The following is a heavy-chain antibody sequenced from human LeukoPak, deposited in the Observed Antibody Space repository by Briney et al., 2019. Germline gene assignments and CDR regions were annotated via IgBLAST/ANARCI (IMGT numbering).Heavy chain of an antibody. J-gene: IGHJ5*02. V-gene: IGHV4-34*01. D-gene: IGHD3-10*01. CDR1: GGSFSGYY. Sequence: SETLSLTCAVYGGSFSGYYWSWIRQPPGKGLEWIGEINHSGSTNYNPSLKSRVTISVDTSKNQFSLKLSSVTAADTTVYYCARGSREVRGLRGNWFDPWGQGTLVTVSS. CDR2: INHSGST. CDR3: ARGSREVRGLRGNWFDP.